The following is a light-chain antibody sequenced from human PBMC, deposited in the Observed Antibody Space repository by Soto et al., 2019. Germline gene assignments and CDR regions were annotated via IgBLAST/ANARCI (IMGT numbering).Light chain of an antibody. CDR2: DDD. J-gene: IGLJ3*02. V-gene: IGLV1-51*01. CDR1: SSNIGGNS. Sequence: QSVMTQPPSVSAAPGQKVTISCSGSSSNIGGNSVSWYQQLPGTAPKLLIYDDDKRPSGIPDRFSGSKSGTSATLGITGFQTGDEADYYCQSYDSSLSWVFGGGTKVTVL. CDR3: QSYDSSLSWV.